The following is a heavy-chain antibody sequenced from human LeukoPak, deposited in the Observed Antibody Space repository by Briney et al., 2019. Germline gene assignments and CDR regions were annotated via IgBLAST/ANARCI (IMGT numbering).Heavy chain of an antibody. CDR1: GFTFSSNW. V-gene: IGHV3-48*02. CDR2: VSYSSSTI. Sequence: GGSLRLSCAASGFTFSSNWMHWVRQGPGKGLEWISYVSYSSSTIYYADSVKGRFTISRDNAKNSLYLQMNSLRDEDTAVYYCARDAHIVRGVNPLDYWGQGTLVTVSS. D-gene: IGHD3-10*01. CDR3: ARDAHIVRGVNPLDY. J-gene: IGHJ4*02.